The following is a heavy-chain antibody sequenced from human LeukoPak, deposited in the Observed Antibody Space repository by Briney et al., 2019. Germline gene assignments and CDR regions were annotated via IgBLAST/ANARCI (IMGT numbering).Heavy chain of an antibody. Sequence: SQTLSLTCAISGDSVSSSSAAWNWMRQSPSRGLEWLGRTYYRSRWYNEYALSVKSRISINPDTSKNQFSLQLNSVTPEDTAVYYCARVTEKQYLPFDSWGQGTLVTVSS. CDR1: GDSVSSSSAA. CDR3: ARVTEKQYLPFDS. V-gene: IGHV6-1*01. CDR2: TYYRSRWYN. D-gene: IGHD6-19*01. J-gene: IGHJ4*02.